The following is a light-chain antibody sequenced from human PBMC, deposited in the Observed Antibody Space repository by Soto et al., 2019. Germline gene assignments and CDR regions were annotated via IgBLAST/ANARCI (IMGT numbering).Light chain of an antibody. CDR1: QSVSRT. J-gene: IGKJ1*01. CDR3: QQRYNWPQT. Sequence: EVVLTQSPATLSLSPGERANLSCRTSQSVSRTLAWYQQKSGQAPRLLIYDASNRATGIPTRFSGSGSGTDFNLTISSLEPEDFAVYYCQQRYNWPQTFGQGTKVEIK. V-gene: IGKV3-11*01. CDR2: DAS.